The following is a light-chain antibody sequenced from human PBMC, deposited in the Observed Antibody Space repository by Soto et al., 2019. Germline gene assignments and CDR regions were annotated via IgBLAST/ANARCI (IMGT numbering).Light chain of an antibody. CDR1: SSDVGGYNY. V-gene: IGLV2-14*01. Sequence: QSALTQPASVSGSPGQTVTISCTGTSSDVGGYNYVSWYQQHPGKAPKLMIYDDSNRPSGVSNRFSGSKSGNTASLTISGLQAEDAADYYCSSYTSRSTRVFGGGTKLTVL. CDR2: DDS. J-gene: IGLJ2*01. CDR3: SSYTSRSTRV.